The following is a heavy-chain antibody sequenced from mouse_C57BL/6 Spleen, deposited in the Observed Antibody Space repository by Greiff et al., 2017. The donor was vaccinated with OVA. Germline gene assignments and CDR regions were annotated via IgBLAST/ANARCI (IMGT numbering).Heavy chain of an antibody. CDR2: IDPSDSYT. CDR1: GYTFTSYW. CDR3: ATLANWDPLDY. D-gene: IGHD4-1*01. J-gene: IGHJ2*01. Sequence: QVQLQQPGAELVMPGASVKLSCKASGYTFTSYWMHWVKQRPGQGLEWIGEIDPSDSYTNYNQKFKGKSTLTVDKSSSTAYMQLSSLTSEDSAVYYCATLANWDPLDYWGQGTTLTVSS. V-gene: IGHV1-69*01.